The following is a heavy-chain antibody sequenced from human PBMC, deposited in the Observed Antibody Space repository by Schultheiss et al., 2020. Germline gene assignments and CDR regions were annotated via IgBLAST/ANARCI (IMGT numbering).Heavy chain of an antibody. Sequence: GESLKISCAASGFTFSSYDMHWVRQATGKGLVWVSRINSDGSSTSYADSVKGRFTISRDNAKNTLYLQMNSLRAEDTAVYYCARDLSTSVRFLEWLSPTFDPWGQGTLVTVS. D-gene: IGHD3-3*01. J-gene: IGHJ5*02. CDR3: ARDLSTSVRFLEWLSPTFDP. CDR2: INSDGSST. V-gene: IGHV3-74*01. CDR1: GFTFSSYD.